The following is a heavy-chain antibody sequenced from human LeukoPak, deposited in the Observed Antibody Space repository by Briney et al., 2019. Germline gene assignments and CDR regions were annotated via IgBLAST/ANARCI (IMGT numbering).Heavy chain of an antibody. D-gene: IGHD1-26*01. J-gene: IGHJ3*02. V-gene: IGHV1-69*06. CDR3: ARDGALDDAFDI. CDR1: GYTLTELS. Sequence: GASVKVSCKVSGYTLTELSMHWVRQAPGKGLEWMGGIIPIFGTTNYAQKFQDRVTITADKSTSTAYMELSSLRSEDTAVYYCARDGALDDAFDIWGQGTMVTVSS. CDR2: IIPIFGTT.